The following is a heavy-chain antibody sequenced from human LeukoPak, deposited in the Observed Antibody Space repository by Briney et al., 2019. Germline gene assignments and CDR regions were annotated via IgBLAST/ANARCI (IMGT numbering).Heavy chain of an antibody. V-gene: IGHV5-51*01. CDR1: GYTFTTYW. CDR2: IYPGDSDP. CDR3: VRHGLGSSWFGFDY. D-gene: IGHD6-13*01. J-gene: IGHJ4*02. Sequence: GESLKISCKGSGYTFTTYWIGWVRQMPGKGLEWMGIIYPGDSDPRYSPSFQGQVTISADTSISTAYLQWSSLKDSDSAMYYCVRHGLGSSWFGFDYWGQGTLVTVSS.